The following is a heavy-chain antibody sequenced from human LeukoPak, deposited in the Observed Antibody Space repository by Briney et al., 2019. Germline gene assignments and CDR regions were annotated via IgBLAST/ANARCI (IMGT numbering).Heavy chain of an antibody. CDR2: INPNSGGT. Sequence: ASVKVSCKASGYTFTGYYMRWVRQAPGQGLEWMGWINPNSGGTNYAQKFQGRVTMTRDTSISTAYMELSRLRSDDTAVYYCARHIAAAGTIDYWGQGTLVTVSS. CDR1: GYTFTGYY. D-gene: IGHD6-13*01. J-gene: IGHJ4*02. CDR3: ARHIAAAGTIDY. V-gene: IGHV1-2*02.